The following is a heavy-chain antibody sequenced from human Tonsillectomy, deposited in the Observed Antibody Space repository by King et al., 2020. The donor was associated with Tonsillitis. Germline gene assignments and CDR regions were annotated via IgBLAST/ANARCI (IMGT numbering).Heavy chain of an antibody. CDR2: IHTSGST. Sequence: VQLQESGPGLVKPSETLSLTCTVSGASMSSYYWSWIRQPDEKGLEWIGRIHTSGSTNYNPSLESRGTMSVDTSKNQFFLSLTSMTAADTAVYYCARDQPVGSTRFDYWGQGILVTVSS. D-gene: IGHD2-2*01. J-gene: IGHJ4*02. V-gene: IGHV4-4*07. CDR1: GASMSSYY. CDR3: ARDQPVGSTRFDY.